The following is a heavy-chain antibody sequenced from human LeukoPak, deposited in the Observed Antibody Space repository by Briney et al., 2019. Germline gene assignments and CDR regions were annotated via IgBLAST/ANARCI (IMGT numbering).Heavy chain of an antibody. CDR1: GGSISSYY. J-gene: IGHJ5*02. Sequence: SETLSLTCTVSGGSISSYYWSWIRQPAGKGLEWIGRIYTSGSTNYNPSLKSRVTMSVDTSKNQFSLELSSVTAADTAVYYCARGSPSSGYYVPLWFDPWGQGTLVTVSS. CDR2: IYTSGST. V-gene: IGHV4-4*07. D-gene: IGHD3-22*01. CDR3: ARGSPSSGYYVPLWFDP.